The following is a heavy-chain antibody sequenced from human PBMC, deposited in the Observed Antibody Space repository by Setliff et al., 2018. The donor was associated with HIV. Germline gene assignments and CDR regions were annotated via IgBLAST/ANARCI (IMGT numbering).Heavy chain of an antibody. D-gene: IGHD2-2*03. J-gene: IGHJ3*02. CDR2: ISGSGGST. Sequence: GESLRLSCAASGFTFSSYASGWVRQAPGKGLEWVSAISGSGGSTYYADSVKGRFTASSDNSKNTLYLQMNSLRAEDTAVYYCAKDLDIVVVPAAPDAFDIWGQGTMVTVSS. CDR3: AKDLDIVVVPAAPDAFDI. CDR1: GFTFSSYA. V-gene: IGHV3-23*01.